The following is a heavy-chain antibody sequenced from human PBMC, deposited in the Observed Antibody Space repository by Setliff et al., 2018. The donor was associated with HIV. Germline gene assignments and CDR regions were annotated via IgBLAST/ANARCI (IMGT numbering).Heavy chain of an antibody. V-gene: IGHV3-23*01. CDR1: GFTFSSYA. CDR3: AKDPRGYNYGFPDFDY. D-gene: IGHD5-18*01. Sequence: GGSLRLSCAASGFTFSSYAMSWVRQAPGKGLDWVSAISSSGGSTYYADSVKGRFTISRDNSKNTLYLQMNSLRAEDTAVYYCAKDPRGYNYGFPDFDYWGQGTLVTVSS. CDR2: ISSSGGST. J-gene: IGHJ4*02.